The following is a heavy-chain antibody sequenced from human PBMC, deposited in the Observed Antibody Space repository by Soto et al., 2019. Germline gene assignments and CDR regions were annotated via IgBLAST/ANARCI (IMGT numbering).Heavy chain of an antibody. J-gene: IGHJ4*02. CDR2: IYYSGST. V-gene: IGHV4-59*12. Sequence: SETLSVTCTVSGGSISSYYWSWIRQPPGKGLEWIGYIYYSGSTNYNPSLKSRVTISVDTSKNQFSLKLSSVTAADTAVYYCAREAAGDFWSYEPNYYFDYWGQGTLVTVSS. CDR1: GGSISSYY. D-gene: IGHD3-3*01. CDR3: AREAAGDFWSYEPNYYFDY.